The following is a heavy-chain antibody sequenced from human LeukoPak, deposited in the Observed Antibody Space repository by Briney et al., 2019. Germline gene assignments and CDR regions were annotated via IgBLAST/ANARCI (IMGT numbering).Heavy chain of an antibody. D-gene: IGHD3-10*01. CDR1: GGSISSYY. CDR2: IYYSGST. V-gene: IGHV4-59*01. CDR3: ARVYYYGSGSYYRPYALDWYFDL. Sequence: SETLSLTCTVSGGSISSYYWGWIRQPPGKGLEWIGYIYYSGSTNYNPSLKSRVTISVDTSKNQFSLKLSSVTAADTAVYYCARVYYYGSGSYYRPYALDWYFDLWGRGTLVTVSS. J-gene: IGHJ2*01.